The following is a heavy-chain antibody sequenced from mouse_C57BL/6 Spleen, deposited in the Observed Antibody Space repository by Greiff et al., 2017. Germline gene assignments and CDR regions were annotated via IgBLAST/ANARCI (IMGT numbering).Heavy chain of an antibody. Sequence: VQLQQPGAELVRPGSSVKLSCKASGYTFTSYWMDWVKQRPGQGLEWIGNIYPSDSETHYNQKFKDKATLTVDKSSSTAYMQLSSLTSEDSAVYYCATWLPFDYWGQGTTLTVSS. CDR1: GYTFTSYW. CDR3: ATWLPFDY. V-gene: IGHV1-61*01. CDR2: IYPSDSET. D-gene: IGHD2-2*01. J-gene: IGHJ2*01.